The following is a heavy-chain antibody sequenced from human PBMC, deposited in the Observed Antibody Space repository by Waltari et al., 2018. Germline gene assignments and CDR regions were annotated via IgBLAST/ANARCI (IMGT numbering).Heavy chain of an antibody. CDR1: GFTFDDYT. Sequence: EVQLVESGGVVVQPGGSLRLSCAASGFTFDDYTMHWVRQAPGKGLEWVSLISWYGGSTYYADSVKCRFTISRDNSKNSLYLQMNSLRTEDTALYYCAKEGRIAVAGLLDAFDIWGQGTMVTVSS. CDR3: AKEGRIAVAGLLDAFDI. V-gene: IGHV3-43*01. D-gene: IGHD6-19*01. J-gene: IGHJ3*02. CDR2: ISWYGGST.